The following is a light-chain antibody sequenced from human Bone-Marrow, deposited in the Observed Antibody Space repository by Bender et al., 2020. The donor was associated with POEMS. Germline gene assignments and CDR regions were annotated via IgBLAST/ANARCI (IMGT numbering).Light chain of an antibody. CDR1: SSDVGDYNL. Sequence: HSALTQPASLSGSPGQSITMPCAGTSSDVGDYNLISWYQQHPGRAPKLLIYEVGKRPPGVSNRFSGSKSGTTASLTISGLQAEDEAHYYCCSYAGSSTWVFGGGTKLTIL. CDR3: CSYAGSSTWV. CDR2: EVG. V-gene: IGLV2-23*02. J-gene: IGLJ3*02.